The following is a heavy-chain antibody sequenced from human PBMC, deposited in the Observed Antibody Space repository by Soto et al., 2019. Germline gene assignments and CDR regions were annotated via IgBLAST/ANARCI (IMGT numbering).Heavy chain of an antibody. CDR2: IYYSGST. CDR1: GGSISSSSYY. D-gene: IGHD3-9*01. Sequence: SETLSLTCTVSGGSISSSSYYWGWIRQPPGKGLEWIGSIYYSGSTYYNPSLKSRVTISVDTSKNQFSLKLSSVTAADTAVYYCARLDYDILTGYRYYYGMDVWGQGTTVTVSS. V-gene: IGHV4-39*01. J-gene: IGHJ6*02. CDR3: ARLDYDILTGYRYYYGMDV.